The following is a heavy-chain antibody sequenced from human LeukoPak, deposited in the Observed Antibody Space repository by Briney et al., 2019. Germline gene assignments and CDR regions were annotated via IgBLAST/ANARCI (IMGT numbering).Heavy chain of an antibody. CDR3: AREDDYNAWNEYSSRDY. CDR1: GYSISSGYY. Sequence: PSETLSLTCTVYGYSISSGYYWGWVRQPPGKGLEWIASIYYSGATSYKTSLKSRLTISLDASHNQFSLKLRSVTAADTAVYYCAREDDYNAWNEYSSRDYWGQGLLVTVSS. D-gene: IGHD4-11*01. CDR2: IYYSGAT. V-gene: IGHV4-38-2*02. J-gene: IGHJ4*02.